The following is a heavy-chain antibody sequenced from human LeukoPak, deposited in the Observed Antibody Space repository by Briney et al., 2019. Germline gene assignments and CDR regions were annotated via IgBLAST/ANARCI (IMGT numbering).Heavy chain of an antibody. V-gene: IGHV1-18*01. J-gene: IGHJ6*02. CDR2: ISAYNGNT. CDR1: GYTFTSYV. CDR3: ARAGYSSSMYYYYYGMDV. D-gene: IGHD6-13*01. Sequence: VASVKVSCKASGYTFTSYVISWVRQAPGQGLEWMGWISAYNGNTNYAQKLQGRVTMTTDTSTSTAYMELRSLRSDDTAVYYCARAGYSSSMYYYYYGMDVRGQGTTVTVSS.